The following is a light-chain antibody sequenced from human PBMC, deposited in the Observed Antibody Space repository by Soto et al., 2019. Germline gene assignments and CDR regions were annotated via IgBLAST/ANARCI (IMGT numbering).Light chain of an antibody. CDR3: QQSYSTPWT. CDR1: QSIRSY. V-gene: IGKV1-39*01. J-gene: IGKJ1*01. Sequence: DIQMTQSPSSLSASVGDRVTITCRASQSIRSYLNWYQQKPGKAPKLLIYAASSLLSGVPSRFSGSGSGTDFTLTISSLQPEDFATYYCQQSYSTPWTFGQGTKVEIK. CDR2: AAS.